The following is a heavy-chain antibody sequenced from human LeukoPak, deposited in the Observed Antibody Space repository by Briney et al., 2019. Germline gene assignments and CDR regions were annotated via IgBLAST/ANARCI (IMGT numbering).Heavy chain of an antibody. D-gene: IGHD4-17*01. CDR2: ISWNTGNI. CDR3: TTEGTVTTV. V-gene: IGHV3-9*01. J-gene: IGHJ4*02. Sequence: PGGSLRLSCAASGFTFDDCAMHWVRQAPGKGLEWVSGISWNTGNIGYADSVKGRFTISRDNAKNSLYLQMNSLRAEDTALYYCTTEGTVTTVWGQGTLVTVSS. CDR1: GFTFDDCA.